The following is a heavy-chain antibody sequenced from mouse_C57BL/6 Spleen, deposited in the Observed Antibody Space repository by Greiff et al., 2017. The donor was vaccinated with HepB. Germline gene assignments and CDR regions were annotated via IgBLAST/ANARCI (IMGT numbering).Heavy chain of an antibody. Sequence: EVKLMESGEGLVKPGGSLKLSCAASGFTFSSYAMSWVRQTPEKRLEWVAYISSGGDYIYYADTVKGRFTISRDNARNTLYLQMSSLKSEDTAMYYCTTVVESYWYFDVWGTGTTVTVSS. CDR2: ISSGGDYI. J-gene: IGHJ1*03. CDR1: GFTFSSYA. CDR3: TTVVESYWYFDV. D-gene: IGHD1-1*01. V-gene: IGHV5-9-1*02.